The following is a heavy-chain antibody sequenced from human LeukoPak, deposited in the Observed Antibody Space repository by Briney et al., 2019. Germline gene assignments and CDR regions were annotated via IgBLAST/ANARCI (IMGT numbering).Heavy chain of an antibody. Sequence: GGSLRLSCGASGFTFSSHAMTWVRQAPGKGLEWVSAISISGDTTYYADAVKGRFTISRDNSKNTVYLQMNSLRAEDTAVYYCAKSSYYDSSGYYREYYFDYWGQGTLVTVSS. D-gene: IGHD3-22*01. V-gene: IGHV3-23*01. CDR3: AKSSYYDSSGYYREYYFDY. CDR2: ISISGDTT. CDR1: GFTFSSHA. J-gene: IGHJ4*02.